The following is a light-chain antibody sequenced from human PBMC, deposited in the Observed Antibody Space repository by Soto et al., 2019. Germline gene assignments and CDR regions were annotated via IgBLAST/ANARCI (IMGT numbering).Light chain of an antibody. J-gene: IGKJ5*01. CDR1: HSVDFF. CDR3: QQRNTWPIT. Sequence: IVLTQSPAPLSLSPGERATLSCRASHSVDFFLAWYHQKPGQPPRLLMYDASNRATGTPARFSGSGSGTDFTLTISSLEAEDVGMYYCQQRNTWPITFGQGTRLEIK. V-gene: IGKV3-11*01. CDR2: DAS.